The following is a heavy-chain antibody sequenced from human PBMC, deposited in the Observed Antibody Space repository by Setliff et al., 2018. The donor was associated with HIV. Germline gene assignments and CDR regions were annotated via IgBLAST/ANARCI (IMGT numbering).Heavy chain of an antibody. CDR3: VRRVSHGSQPSYFDY. J-gene: IGHJ4*02. CDR2: IYYTGST. Sequence: SETLSLTCTVSGGPISTYFWSWVRQTPGKGLEWIGYIYYTGSTSYNPSFRSRVTISVDTSKNQFSLKLSSVTAADTAVYFCVRRVSHGSQPSYFDYWGQGTLVTAPQ. CDR1: GGPISTYF. V-gene: IGHV4-59*08. D-gene: IGHD3-10*01.